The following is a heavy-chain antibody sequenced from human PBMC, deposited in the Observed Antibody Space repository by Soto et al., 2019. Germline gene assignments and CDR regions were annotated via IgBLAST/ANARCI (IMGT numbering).Heavy chain of an antibody. CDR2: VNPNSGDT. D-gene: IGHD4-17*01. J-gene: IGHJ4*02. Sequence: VQLLQSGAEVKKPGASVKVSCKTSGFTFTSYDINWVRQATGQGLEWKGWVNPNSGDTDYAQKFQGRVTMTRNTSITTAYLELSSLSSEDTAVYYCARVPFVNFGDSVPFDYWGQGTLVTVSS. V-gene: IGHV1-8*01. CDR1: GFTFTSYD. CDR3: ARVPFVNFGDSVPFDY.